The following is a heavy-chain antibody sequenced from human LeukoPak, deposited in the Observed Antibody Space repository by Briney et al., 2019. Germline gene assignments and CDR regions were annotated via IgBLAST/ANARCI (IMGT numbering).Heavy chain of an antibody. D-gene: IGHD6-13*01. CDR2: ISDSGSYK. CDR3: AREALYSSSWYSGLDAFDI. V-gene: IGHV3-21*01. CDR1: GFAFSNHS. Sequence: GGSLRLSCAASGFAFSNHSMNWVRQAPGKGLECVSSISDSGSYKYYADSVKGRFTISRDNAKNSLYLQMNSLRAEDTAVYYCAREALYSSSWYSGLDAFDIWGQGTMVTVSS. J-gene: IGHJ3*02.